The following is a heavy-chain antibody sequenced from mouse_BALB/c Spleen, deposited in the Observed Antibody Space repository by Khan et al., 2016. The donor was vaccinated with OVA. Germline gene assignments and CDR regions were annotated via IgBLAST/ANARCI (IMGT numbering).Heavy chain of an antibody. V-gene: IGHV7-3*02. Sequence: EVELVESGGGLVQPGGSLRLSCATPGFTFTDYYMSWVRQPPGTALEWLGFIRNKANYYTTEYITSVKGRFPISRDTSQSILYLQMNTLRAEASATDYGARDGGHYCDYDAMDYWGQGTSVTVSS. CDR3: ARDGGHYCDYDAMDY. CDR2: IRNKANYYTT. CDR1: GFTFTDYY. J-gene: IGHJ4*01. D-gene: IGHD1-2*01.